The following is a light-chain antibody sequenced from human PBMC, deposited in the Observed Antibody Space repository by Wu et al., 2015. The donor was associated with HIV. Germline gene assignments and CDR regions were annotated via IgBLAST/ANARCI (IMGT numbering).Light chain of an antibody. CDR3: QHYSSSPPRLT. CDR2: GAS. J-gene: IGKJ4*01. CDR1: QSVSSSY. V-gene: IGKV3-20*01. Sequence: EIVLTQSPGTLSLSPGERATLSCRASQSVSSSYLAWYQQKPGQAPRLLIYGASSRATDIPDRFSGSGSGTDFTLTINRLEPEDFAVYYCQHYSSSPPRLTFGGGTKVEIK.